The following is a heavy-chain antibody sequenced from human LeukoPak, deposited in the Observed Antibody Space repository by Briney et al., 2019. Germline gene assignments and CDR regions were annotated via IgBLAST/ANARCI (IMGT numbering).Heavy chain of an antibody. CDR3: AKELSVRNQFDY. D-gene: IGHD1-14*01. CDR2: ISYDGSNK. Sequence: GGSLRLSCAASGFTFSSYGMHWVRQAPGKGLEWVAVISYDGSNKYYADSVKGRFTISRDNPKNTLYLQMNSLRAEDTAVYYCAKELSVRNQFDYWGQGTLVTVSS. CDR1: GFTFSSYG. J-gene: IGHJ4*02. V-gene: IGHV3-30*18.